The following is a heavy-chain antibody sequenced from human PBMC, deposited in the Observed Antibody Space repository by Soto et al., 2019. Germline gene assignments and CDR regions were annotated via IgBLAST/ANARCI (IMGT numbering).Heavy chain of an antibody. D-gene: IGHD1-20*01. J-gene: IGHJ2*01. CDR2: ISSSSSYI. CDR3: ARVPLTGTASYWYFDL. CDR1: GFTFSSYS. V-gene: IGHV3-21*01. Sequence: EVQLVESGGGLVKPGGSLRLSCAASGFTFSSYSMNWVRQAPGEGLEWVSSISSSSSYIYYADSVKGRFTISRDNAKNSLYLQMNSLRAEDTAVYYCARVPLTGTASYWYFDLWGRGTLVTVSS.